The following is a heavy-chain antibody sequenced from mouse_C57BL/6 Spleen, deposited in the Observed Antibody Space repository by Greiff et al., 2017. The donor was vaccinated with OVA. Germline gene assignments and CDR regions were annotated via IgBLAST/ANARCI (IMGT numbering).Heavy chain of an antibody. CDR2: IYPGSGNT. Sequence: QVQLQQSGAELVRPGASVKLSCKASGYTFTDYYINWVKQRPGQGLEWIARIYPGSGNTYYNEKFKGKATLTAEKSSSTAYMQLSSLTSEDSAVYFCAREDGSSYGYFDVWGTGTTVTVSS. CDR1: GYTFTDYY. CDR3: AREDGSSYGYFDV. D-gene: IGHD1-1*01. J-gene: IGHJ1*03. V-gene: IGHV1-76*01.